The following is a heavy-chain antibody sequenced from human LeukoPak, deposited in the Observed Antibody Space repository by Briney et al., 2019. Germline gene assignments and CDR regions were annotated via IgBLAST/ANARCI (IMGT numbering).Heavy chain of an antibody. CDR2: INPNGGGT. J-gene: IGHJ4*02. D-gene: IGHD6-19*01. CDR1: GYTFTRNL. Sequence: ASVKVSCKASGYTFTRNLMHWVRQAPGQGLEWMAIINPNGGGTRYAQKSQGRVTMTKDTSTSTVYMELSSLRSEDTAVYHCARDNSGHFDKWGQGTLVTVSS. V-gene: IGHV1-46*01. CDR3: ARDNSGHFDK.